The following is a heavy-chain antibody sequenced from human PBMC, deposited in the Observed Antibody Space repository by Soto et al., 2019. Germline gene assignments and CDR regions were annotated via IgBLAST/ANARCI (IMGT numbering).Heavy chain of an antibody. J-gene: IGHJ4*02. CDR3: TRFSGGIDFVTFDH. CDR2: ISHDGGSK. CDR1: GFTLSSYA. D-gene: IGHD1-26*01. Sequence: QPWGSLRLSCTASGFTLSSYAMHWVRQAPGMGLEWVAVISHDGGSKYYEDSVKVRFAISRDNSKNTLFLQMNSLRDEDTAVYHCTRFSGGIDFVTFDHWGPGTLVTAYS. V-gene: IGHV3-30*03.